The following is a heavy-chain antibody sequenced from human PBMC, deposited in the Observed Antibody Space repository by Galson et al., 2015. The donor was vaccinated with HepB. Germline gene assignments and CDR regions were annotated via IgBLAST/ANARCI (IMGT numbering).Heavy chain of an antibody. D-gene: IGHD5-18*01. V-gene: IGHV4-34*01. CDR3: AKGAMGLRLTKSPPRYPQHAMDV. Sequence: SETLSLTCAVHGGSFRGYSWSWIRQTPGKGLEWIGEISHSGGINYNPSLRSRVTISVDTSKNQFFLSLRSVTAADGAIYFCAKGAMGLRLTKSPPRYPQHAMDVWGQGTTVTVFS. CDR2: ISHSGGI. CDR1: GGSFRGYS. J-gene: IGHJ6*02.